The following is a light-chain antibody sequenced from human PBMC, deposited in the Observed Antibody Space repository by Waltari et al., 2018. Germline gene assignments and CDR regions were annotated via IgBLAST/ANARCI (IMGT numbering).Light chain of an antibody. Sequence: DIQMTHPPSSLSASVGDRVTITCGASQSISTYLSWYQQNPGKAPNLLIYGASNLQSGVPSRFSGHGSGTDFTLTISSLQPEDFANYYCQQSDSLPWTFGQGTNVEIK. V-gene: IGKV1-39*01. J-gene: IGKJ1*01. CDR2: GAS. CDR3: QQSDSLPWT. CDR1: QSISTY.